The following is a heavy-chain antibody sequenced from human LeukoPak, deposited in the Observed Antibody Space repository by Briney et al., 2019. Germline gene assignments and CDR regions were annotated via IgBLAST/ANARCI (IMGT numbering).Heavy chain of an antibody. D-gene: IGHD6-6*01. Sequence: SETLSLTCTVSGVSISSYYWSWIRQPPGKGLEWIGYIYYSGSTNYNPSLKSRVTISVDTSKNQFSLKLSSVTAADTAVYYWARVYHSRGSSGWFDPWGQGTLVTVSS. V-gene: IGHV4-59*01. CDR3: ARVYHSRGSSGWFDP. J-gene: IGHJ5*02. CDR2: IYYSGST. CDR1: GVSISSYY.